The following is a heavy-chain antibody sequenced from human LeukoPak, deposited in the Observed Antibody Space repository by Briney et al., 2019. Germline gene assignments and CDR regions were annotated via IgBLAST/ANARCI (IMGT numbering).Heavy chain of an antibody. V-gene: IGHV4-34*01. Sequence: SETLSLTCAVYGGSFSGYYWSWIRQPPGKGLEWIGEINHSGSTNYNPSLKSRVTISVDTSKNQFSLKLSSVTAADTAVYYCARGYSSGWYGGYYFDYWGQGTLVTVSS. CDR2: INHSGST. D-gene: IGHD6-19*01. J-gene: IGHJ4*02. CDR3: ARGYSSGWYGGYYFDY. CDR1: GGSFSGYY.